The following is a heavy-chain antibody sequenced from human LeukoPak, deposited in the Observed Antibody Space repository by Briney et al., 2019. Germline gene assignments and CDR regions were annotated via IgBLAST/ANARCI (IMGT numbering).Heavy chain of an antibody. CDR3: ATGECSSRSSS. J-gene: IGHJ5*01. CDR2: FRPDYFYT. Sequence: GGSLRLSCVASGFTFTDSYGIHWVRQAPGKGLEWVAFFRPDYFYTDYGDSVRGRFTISRDNSKNTLYLQMNSLRAEDTAVYYCATGECSSRSSSWGHATLVTVYS. V-gene: IGHV3-30*02. CDR1: GFTFTDSYG. D-gene: IGHD6-19*01.